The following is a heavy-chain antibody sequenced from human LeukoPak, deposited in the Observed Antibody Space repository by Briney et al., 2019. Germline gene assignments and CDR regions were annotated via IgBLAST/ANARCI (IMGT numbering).Heavy chain of an antibody. CDR1: GFTFSSYA. Sequence: GGSLRLSCAASGFTFSSYAMSWVRQAPGKGLEWVSAISGSGGSTYYADSVKGRFTISRDNSKNTLYLQMNSLRAEDTAVYYCAKDSGSDFWSGRGWFDPWGQGTLVTVSS. CDR3: AKDSGSDFWSGRGWFDP. D-gene: IGHD3-3*01. J-gene: IGHJ5*02. CDR2: ISGSGGST. V-gene: IGHV3-23*01.